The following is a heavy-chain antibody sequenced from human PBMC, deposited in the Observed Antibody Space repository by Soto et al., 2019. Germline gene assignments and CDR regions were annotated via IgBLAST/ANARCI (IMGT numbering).Heavy chain of an antibody. CDR3: ARDRPYDFWSGYYNWFDP. D-gene: IGHD3-3*01. CDR1: GFTLSSYW. CDR2: INSDGSST. V-gene: IGHV3-74*01. J-gene: IGHJ5*02. Sequence: GSLRRSCAASGFTLSSYWMHWVRQAPGKGLVWVSRINSDGSSTSYADSVKGRFTISRDNAKNTLYLQMNSLRAEDTAVYYCARDRPYDFWSGYYNWFDPWGQGTLVTVSS.